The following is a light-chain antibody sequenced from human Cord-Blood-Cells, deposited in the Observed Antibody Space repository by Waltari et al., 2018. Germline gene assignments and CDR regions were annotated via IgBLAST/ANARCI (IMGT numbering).Light chain of an antibody. J-gene: IGKJ5*01. Sequence: DIQMTQSPSSLSASVGDRVTITCRASQSISSYLNWYQQKPGKAPKLLIYAASSLQSGVPSRFSGSGYGTDFTLTISSLQPEDIATYYCQQSYSALSITFGQGTRLEIK. CDR1: QSISSY. CDR2: AAS. V-gene: IGKV1-39*01. CDR3: QQSYSALSIT.